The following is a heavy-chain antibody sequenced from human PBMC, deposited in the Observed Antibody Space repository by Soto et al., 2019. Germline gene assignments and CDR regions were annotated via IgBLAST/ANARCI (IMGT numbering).Heavy chain of an antibody. CDR2: MYNTGST. J-gene: IGHJ5*02. CDR3: ARVSGYYDSSGYYFWFDP. Sequence: QQPGKGLEWIGYMYNTGSTVYNPSFKSRVTISVDTSKNQFSLKLSSVTAADTAVYYCARVSGYYDSSGYYFWFDPWGQGTLVTVSS. V-gene: IGHV4-30-4*06. D-gene: IGHD3-22*01.